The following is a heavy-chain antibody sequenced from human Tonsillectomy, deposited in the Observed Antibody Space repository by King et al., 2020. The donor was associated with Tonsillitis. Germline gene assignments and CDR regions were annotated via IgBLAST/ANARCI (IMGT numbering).Heavy chain of an antibody. Sequence: QVQLQQWGAGLLKPSETLSLTCGVYGGSFSAYYWSWIRQPPGKGLEWIGEINHSGSTNYNPSRKSRVPTEQDTSKNQVTLKVSSVTAAETVVYYLAGGPWFGESWYFDLWGRGTLVTVSS. V-gene: IGHV4-34*01. D-gene: IGHD3-10*01. CDR1: GGSFSAYY. CDR3: AGGPWFGESWYFDL. CDR2: INHSGST. J-gene: IGHJ2*01.